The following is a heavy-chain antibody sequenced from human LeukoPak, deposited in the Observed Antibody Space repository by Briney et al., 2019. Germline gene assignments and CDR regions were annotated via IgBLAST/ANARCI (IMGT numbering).Heavy chain of an antibody. V-gene: IGHV3-7*03. D-gene: IGHD3-10*02. J-gene: IGHJ3*02. CDR3: AKPYFRGVGAFDI. Sequence: AGGFLRLSCAASEFTFSSYWMSWVRQAPGRGLEWVANIKQDGSEKYYVDSVKGRFSISRDNAKKSLYLQMNSLRAEGTALYYCAKPYFRGVGAFDIWGQGTMVTVSS. CDR1: EFTFSSYW. CDR2: IKQDGSEK.